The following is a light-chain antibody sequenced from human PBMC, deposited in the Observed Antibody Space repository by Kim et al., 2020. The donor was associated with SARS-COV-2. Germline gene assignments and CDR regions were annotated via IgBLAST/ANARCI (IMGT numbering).Light chain of an antibody. Sequence: EVVMTQSPATLSVSPGERATLSCRASQSISSNLAWYQHKPGQAPRLLIFGASTRATGIPTRFSGSGSETDFTLTISILQSEDFAVYYCQQYNNWPLYTFGQGTKLEI. CDR2: GAS. CDR1: QSISSN. CDR3: QQYNNWPLYT. V-gene: IGKV3-15*01. J-gene: IGKJ2*01.